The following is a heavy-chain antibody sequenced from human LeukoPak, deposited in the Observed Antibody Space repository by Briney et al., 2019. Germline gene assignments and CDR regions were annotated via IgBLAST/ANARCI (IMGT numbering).Heavy chain of an antibody. Sequence: GASLRLSCAASGFTFSSYAMSWARQAPGKGLEWVSAISGSGGSTYYADSAKGRFTISRDNYKNTLYLQMNSLRAEDTAVYYCAKFRLPVYYYDSSGYYFDYWGQGTLVTVSS. CDR2: ISGSGGST. CDR3: AKFRLPVYYYDSSGYYFDY. D-gene: IGHD3-22*01. CDR1: GFTFSSYA. J-gene: IGHJ4*02. V-gene: IGHV3-23*01.